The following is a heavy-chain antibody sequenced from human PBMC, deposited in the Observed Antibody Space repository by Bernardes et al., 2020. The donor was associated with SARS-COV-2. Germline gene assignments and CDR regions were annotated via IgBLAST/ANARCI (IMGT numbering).Heavy chain of an antibody. D-gene: IGHD1-26*01. Sequence: SETLSLTCAVSGDSISSSNWWTWVRQPPGKGLEWIGEFHHSGRSNYNSSLTSRVTMSVDMSKNQFSLNLKSVTAADTAIYYCARLLSSGGAYWRFDDWGQGTLVTVSS. CDR3: ARLLSSGGAYWRFDD. J-gene: IGHJ4*02. CDR1: GDSISSSNW. CDR2: FHHSGRS. V-gene: IGHV4-4*02.